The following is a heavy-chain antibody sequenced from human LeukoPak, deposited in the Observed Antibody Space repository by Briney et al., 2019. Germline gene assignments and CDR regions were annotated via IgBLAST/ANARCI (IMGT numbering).Heavy chain of an antibody. CDR2: INPSGGST. CDR3: ARSDIVVVVAATYFDY. J-gene: IGHJ4*02. CDR1: GYTFTSYY. Sequence: ASVKVSCKASGYTFTSYYMHWVRQAPGQGLEWMGIINPSGGSTSYAQKFQGRVTMTRDTSTSTVYMELSSLRSEDTAVYYCARSDIVVVVAATYFDYWGQGTLVTVSS. V-gene: IGHV1-46*01. D-gene: IGHD2-15*01.